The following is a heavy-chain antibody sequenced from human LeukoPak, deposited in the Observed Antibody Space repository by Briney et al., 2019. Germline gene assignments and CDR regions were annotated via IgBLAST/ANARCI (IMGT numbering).Heavy chain of an antibody. J-gene: IGHJ6*02. CDR2: FDPEDGET. D-gene: IGHD2-2*01. CDR3: ATDQHCSSTSCTGMDV. CDR1: GYTLTELS. V-gene: IGHV1-24*01. Sequence: ASVKVSCKVSGYTLTELSMHWVRQAPGKGLEWMGGFDPEDGETIYAQKFQGRVTMTEDTSTDTAYMELSSLRSEDTAVYYCATDQHCSSTSCTGMDVWGQGTTVTVSS.